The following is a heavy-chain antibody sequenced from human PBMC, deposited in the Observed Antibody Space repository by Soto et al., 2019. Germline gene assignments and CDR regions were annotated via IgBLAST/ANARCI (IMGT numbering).Heavy chain of an antibody. CDR1: GDSISSYY. Sequence: TSETLSLTCTVSGDSISSYYWGWIRQPPGKGLEWIGYIHYSGSTNYNPSPKSRVTISVDTPKNQFSLKVNSMTAADTAVYYCARGGLAARKGRWFDPWGQGTLVTVSS. J-gene: IGHJ5*02. CDR2: IHYSGST. CDR3: ARGGLAARKGRWFDP. V-gene: IGHV4-59*01. D-gene: IGHD6-6*01.